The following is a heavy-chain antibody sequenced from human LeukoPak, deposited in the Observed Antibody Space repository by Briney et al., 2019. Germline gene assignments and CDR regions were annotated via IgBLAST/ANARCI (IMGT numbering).Heavy chain of an antibody. Sequence: GGSLRLSCIGSGFSFDDYGMHWVRQVPGKGLEWVSHISWNSGSIGYVDSVKGRFTISRDNAKNSLYLEMNSLRPEDTALYYCAKDRGITASGKKGMDVWGQETTVTVSS. CDR3: AKDRGITASGKKGMDV. D-gene: IGHD6-13*01. V-gene: IGHV3-9*01. J-gene: IGHJ6*02. CDR1: GFSFDDYG. CDR2: ISWNSGSI.